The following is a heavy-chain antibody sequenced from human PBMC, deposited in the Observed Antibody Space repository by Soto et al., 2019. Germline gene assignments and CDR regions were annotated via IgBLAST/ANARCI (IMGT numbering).Heavy chain of an antibody. D-gene: IGHD2-2*01. V-gene: IGHV4-39*07. J-gene: IGHJ5*02. CDR2: IYYIGNT. CDR3: ASLYCTRTSCYVNP. Sequence: PSEPLPLTCTVSGGSISTRSSYWGRIRQPPGKGLEWIGSIYYIGNTNYSPSLKSRVTISVDTSKNQFSLRLSSVTAADTAVYYCASLYCTRTSCYVNPWGQGTLVTVSS. CDR1: GGSISTRSSY.